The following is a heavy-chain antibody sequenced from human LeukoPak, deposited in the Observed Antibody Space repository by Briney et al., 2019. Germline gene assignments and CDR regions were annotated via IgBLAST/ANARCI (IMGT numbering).Heavy chain of an antibody. CDR3: AKDLYYYDSSGYTFDY. Sequence: GGSLRLSCAASGFTFSSYGMHWVRQAPGKGLEWVAVISYDGSNKYYADSVKGRFTISRDNSKNTLYLQMNGLRAEDTAVYYCAKDLYYYDSSGYTFDYWGQGTLVTVSS. CDR1: GFTFSSYG. J-gene: IGHJ4*02. V-gene: IGHV3-30*18. CDR2: ISYDGSNK. D-gene: IGHD3-22*01.